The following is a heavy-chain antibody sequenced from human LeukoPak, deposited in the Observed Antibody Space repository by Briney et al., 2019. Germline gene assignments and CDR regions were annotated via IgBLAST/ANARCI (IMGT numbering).Heavy chain of an antibody. Sequence: GGSLRLSCAASGFTFSSYNMHWVRQAPGKGLEWVSSISSSSSYIYYADSVKGRFTISRDNVKRSLYLQVNSLRAEDTAVYYCAREGIDGGYDPAYYYYGVDVWGQGTTVTVSS. CDR1: GFTFSSYN. J-gene: IGHJ6*02. V-gene: IGHV3-21*01. D-gene: IGHD5-12*01. CDR2: ISSSSSYI. CDR3: AREGIDGGYDPAYYYYGVDV.